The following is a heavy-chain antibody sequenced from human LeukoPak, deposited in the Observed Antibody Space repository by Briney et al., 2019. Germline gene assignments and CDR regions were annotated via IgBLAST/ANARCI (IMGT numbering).Heavy chain of an antibody. CDR2: FYAGGST. D-gene: IGHD1-26*01. CDR1: GAFVSVNY. V-gene: IGHV4-4*07. CDR3: ARSPVGKGDPFDL. J-gene: IGHJ3*01. Sequence: PSETLSLTCSVSGAFVSVNYWSWIRQSAGQGLEWIVRFYAGGSTNYNPSLMGRVAVSVDESKNQFSLRLTSVTAADTAVYYCARSPVGKGDPFDLWGQGTMVTVSP.